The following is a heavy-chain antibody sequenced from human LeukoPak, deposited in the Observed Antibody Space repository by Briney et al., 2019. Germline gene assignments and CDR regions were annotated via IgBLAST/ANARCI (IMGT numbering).Heavy chain of an antibody. CDR2: ISWSSGHM. J-gene: IGHJ2*01. CDR1: ALKLDVHA. D-gene: IGHD2-15*01. V-gene: IGHV3-9*01. CDR3: VRSVVVVAATPTHFDL. Sequence: GGSLRLSRAADALKLDVHATHSARQGPGKGLEWVAWISWSSGHMEYAESVKGRFTISRDNARNALYLQMDGLRRDDRALHCCVRSVVVVAATPTHFDLWGRGTQVIVSS.